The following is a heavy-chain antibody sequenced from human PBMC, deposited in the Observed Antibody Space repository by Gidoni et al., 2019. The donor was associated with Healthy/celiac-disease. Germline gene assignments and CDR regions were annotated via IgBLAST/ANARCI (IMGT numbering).Heavy chain of an antibody. D-gene: IGHD2-2*01. V-gene: IGHV1-46*01. J-gene: IGHJ6*03. Sequence: QVQLVQSGAEVKKPGASWKVSCKASGYTFTSYYMHWVRQAPGQGLEWMGIINPSGGSTSYAQKFQGRVTMTRDTSTSTVYMELSSLRSEDTAVYYCASNHLYCSSTSCYSNYYYYMDVWGKGTTVTVSS. CDR1: GYTFTSYY. CDR3: ASNHLYCSSTSCYSNYYYYMDV. CDR2: INPSGGST.